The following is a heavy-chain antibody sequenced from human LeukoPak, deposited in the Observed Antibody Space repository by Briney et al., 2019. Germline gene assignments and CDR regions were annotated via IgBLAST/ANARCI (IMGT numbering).Heavy chain of an antibody. CDR1: GFTFDDYG. J-gene: IGHJ4*02. Sequence: PGGSLRLSCAASGFTFDDYGMSWVRQAPGRGLEGVSGINWNGGSQVYADSLRGRFTISRDNAKNSLYLQMNSLRAEDTAVYYCAREHTPYGSGCTAAYWGQGTLVTVSS. D-gene: IGHD6-19*01. V-gene: IGHV3-20*04. CDR2: INWNGGSQ. CDR3: AREHTPYGSGCTAAY.